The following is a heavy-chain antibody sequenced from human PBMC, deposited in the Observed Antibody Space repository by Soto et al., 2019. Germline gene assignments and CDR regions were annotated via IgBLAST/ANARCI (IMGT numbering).Heavy chain of an antibody. J-gene: IGHJ5*02. Sequence: PGGSLRLSCAASGFTFSSYAMSWVRQAPGKGLEWVSAISGSGGSTYYADSVKGRFTISRDNSKNTLYLQMNSLRAEDTAVYYCAKDRKNSSGWYMLDWFDPWGQRTLVTVSS. CDR3: AKDRKNSSGWYMLDWFDP. V-gene: IGHV3-23*01. CDR2: ISGSGGST. CDR1: GFTFSSYA. D-gene: IGHD6-19*01.